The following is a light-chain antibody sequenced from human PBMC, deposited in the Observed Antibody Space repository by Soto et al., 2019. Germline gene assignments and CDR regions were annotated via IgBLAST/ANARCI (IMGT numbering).Light chain of an antibody. CDR1: SGHSNYA. CDR2: LNSDGSH. J-gene: IGLJ2*01. V-gene: IGLV4-69*01. Sequence: QLVLTQSPSASASLGASVKLTCTLSSGHSNYAIAWHQQQPEKGPRYLMKLNSDGSHSKGDGIPDRFSGSSSGAERYLTISSLQSEDEADYYCQTWGTGLYVVFGGGIQLTVL. CDR3: QTWGTGLYVV.